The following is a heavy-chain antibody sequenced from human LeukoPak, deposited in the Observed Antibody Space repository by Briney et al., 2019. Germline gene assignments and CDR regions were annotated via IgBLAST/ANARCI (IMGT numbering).Heavy chain of an antibody. CDR3: ARRLSFYDASGYPHDVYDI. CDR1: GDSISSYS. Sequence: PSETLSLTCSVSGDSISSYSWTWFRQSPGRGLEWVGYIHSSGSTSSHPSLRSRVTLSIDTSSQQFSLKQTSVTAADTAVYYCARRLSFYDASGYPHDVYDIWGQGTMVTVSS. V-gene: IGHV4-4*09. J-gene: IGHJ3*02. CDR2: IHSSGST. D-gene: IGHD3-22*01.